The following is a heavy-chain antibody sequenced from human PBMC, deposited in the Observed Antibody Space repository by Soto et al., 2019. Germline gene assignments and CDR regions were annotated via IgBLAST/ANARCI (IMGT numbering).Heavy chain of an antibody. Sequence: GGSLRLSCAASGFTFNAAWMSWVRQAPGKGLEWVGRIKSKTDGGTTDFAAPVKGRFTISRDDSKNTVYLQMNSLKIEDTAVYYCNTGLAAAVTNYWGQGTLVTVSS. D-gene: IGHD6-13*01. V-gene: IGHV3-15*01. CDR1: GFTFNAAW. CDR2: IKSKTDGGTT. CDR3: NTGLAAAVTNY. J-gene: IGHJ4*02.